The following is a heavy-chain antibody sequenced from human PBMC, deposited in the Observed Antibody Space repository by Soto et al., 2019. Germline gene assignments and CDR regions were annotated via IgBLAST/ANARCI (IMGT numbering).Heavy chain of an antibody. D-gene: IGHD1-7*01. J-gene: IGHJ4*02. CDR3: ARDPPTGTTLEWADS. V-gene: IGHV3-21*01. Sequence: PGGSLRLSCAASGFSFSSDSMGWARQAPGKGLEWVSSISSSGSFKNYADSVKGRFTISRDNAKNSLYLLLSGLKEEDTAVYYCARDPPTGTTLEWADSWGQGTLVTVSS. CDR2: ISSSGSFK. CDR1: GFSFSSDS.